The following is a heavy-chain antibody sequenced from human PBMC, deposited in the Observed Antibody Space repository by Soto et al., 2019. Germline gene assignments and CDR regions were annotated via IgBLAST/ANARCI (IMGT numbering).Heavy chain of an antibody. V-gene: IGHV4-39*01. J-gene: IGHJ6*02. D-gene: IGHD1-1*01. CDR2: VYYSGST. CDR3: AVGLERTPGYYGMDV. CDR1: GCSISSSSYY. Sequence: PSETLSLXCSVSGCSISSSSYYWGWIRQPPGKGLEWIGNVYYSGSTYYNPSLKSRVTISVDTSKNQFSLKLSSVTAADTAVYYCAVGLERTPGYYGMDVWGQGTTVTVSS.